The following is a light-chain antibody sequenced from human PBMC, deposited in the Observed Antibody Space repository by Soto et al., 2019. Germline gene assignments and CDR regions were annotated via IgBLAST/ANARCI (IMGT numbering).Light chain of an antibody. CDR3: QQYSTLPHT. CDR2: GVS. J-gene: IGKJ2*01. Sequence: SVLMQSPGTLSLSPGERATLSCRASQSVSNSFFAWYQQKPGQAPRLLIYGVSSRATGIPDRFSGSGSGTDFTLTISRLEPEDFVVYYCQQYSTLPHTFGQGTKLEVK. V-gene: IGKV3-20*01. CDR1: QSVSNSF.